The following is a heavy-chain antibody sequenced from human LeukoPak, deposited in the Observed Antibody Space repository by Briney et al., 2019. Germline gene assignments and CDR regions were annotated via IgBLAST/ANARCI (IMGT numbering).Heavy chain of an antibody. Sequence: ASVKVSCKASGYTFTSYYVYWVRQAPGQGLEWMGIINPTGGSTTYAQNFQGRVTVTRDMSTSTVYMELSSLRSDDTAVYYCARGAVYGDQPDYWGQGTLVTVSS. CDR1: GYTFTSYY. J-gene: IGHJ4*02. CDR2: INPTGGST. D-gene: IGHD4-17*01. V-gene: IGHV1-46*01. CDR3: ARGAVYGDQPDY.